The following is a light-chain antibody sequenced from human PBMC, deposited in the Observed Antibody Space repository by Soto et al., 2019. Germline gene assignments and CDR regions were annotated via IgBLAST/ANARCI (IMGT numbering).Light chain of an antibody. CDR1: SSYVGGYNY. CDR3: SSYAGSNNLV. CDR2: EVS. V-gene: IGLV2-8*01. J-gene: IGLJ2*01. Sequence: QSALTQPPSASGSPGQSVTISCTGTSSYVGGYNYVSWYQQHPGRAPKLMIFEVSKRPSGVPDRFSGSKSGNTASLIVSGLQVEDEADYYCSSYAGSNNLVFGGGTKVTVL.